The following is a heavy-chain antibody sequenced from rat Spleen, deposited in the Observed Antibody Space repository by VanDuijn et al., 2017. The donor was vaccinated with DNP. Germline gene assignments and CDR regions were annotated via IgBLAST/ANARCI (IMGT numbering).Heavy chain of an antibody. Sequence: EVQVLESGGGLVQPGNSLKLSCGTSGFTFRTAWMFWYRQFPEKRLEWVARIKAKSNNYATDYTESVKGRFTISRDDSKSSIFLQMNNLKEEDTAMYFCASPGVWGQGTSVTVSS. CDR1: GFTFRTAW. J-gene: IGHJ4*01. CDR2: IKAKSNNYAT. V-gene: IGHV6-6*01. D-gene: IGHD1-4*01. CDR3: ASPGV.